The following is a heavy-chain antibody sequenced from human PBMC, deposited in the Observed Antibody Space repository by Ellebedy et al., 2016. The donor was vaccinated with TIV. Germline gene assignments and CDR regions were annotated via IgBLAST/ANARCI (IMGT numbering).Heavy chain of an antibody. J-gene: IGHJ6*02. Sequence: ASVKVSCKTSGYVFTAYYIHWVRQAPGQGLEWMGWINPDSSGTNLPQKFQGRVTMTRDTSVNTAYMELSRLQSDDTAVYYCARVLRATSGMDVWGQGTTVSVS. CDR1: GYVFTAYY. V-gene: IGHV1-2*02. CDR2: INPDSSGT. D-gene: IGHD4/OR15-4a*01. CDR3: ARVLRATSGMDV.